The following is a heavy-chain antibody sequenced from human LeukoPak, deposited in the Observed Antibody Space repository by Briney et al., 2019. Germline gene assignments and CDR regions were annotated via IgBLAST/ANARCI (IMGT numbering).Heavy chain of an antibody. CDR1: GFTFDDYA. CDR2: ISGDGGST. CDR3: AKESGYDSSGYDY. D-gene: IGHD3-22*01. Sequence: GGSLRLSCRASGFTFDDYAMHWVRQAPGKGLEGVSLISGDGGSTYYADSVKGRFTISRANSKNSLYLQMNSLRTEDTALYYCAKESGYDSSGYDYWGQGTLVTVSS. J-gene: IGHJ4*02. V-gene: IGHV3-43*02.